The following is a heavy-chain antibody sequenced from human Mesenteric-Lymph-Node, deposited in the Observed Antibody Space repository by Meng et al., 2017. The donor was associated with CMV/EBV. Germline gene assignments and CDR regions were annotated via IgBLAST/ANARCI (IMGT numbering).Heavy chain of an antibody. CDR2: IYTSGST. CDR3: DGAVEWLSPPYLQH. J-gene: IGHJ1*01. CDR1: GGSISSYY. V-gene: IGHV4-59*01. D-gene: IGHD3-3*01. Sequence: GSLRLSCTVSGGSISSYYWSWIRQPPGKGLEWIGYIYTSGSTNYNPSLKSRVTISLDTSKNQFSLKLSSVTAADTAVYYCDGAVEWLSPPYLQHWGQGTLVTVSS.